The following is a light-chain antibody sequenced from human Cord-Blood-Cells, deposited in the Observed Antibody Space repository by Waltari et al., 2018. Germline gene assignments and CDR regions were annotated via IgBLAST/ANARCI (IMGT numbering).Light chain of an antibody. CDR1: QSISSW. CDR2: DAS. Sequence: DIQMTQSPYTLSASVAARVTITCRASQSISSWLAWNQQKPGKAPKLRIYDASSLESGVPSRFSGSGSGTEFTLTISSLQPDDFATYYCQQYNSYSWTFGQGTKVEIK. CDR3: QQYNSYSWT. V-gene: IGKV1-5*01. J-gene: IGKJ1*01.